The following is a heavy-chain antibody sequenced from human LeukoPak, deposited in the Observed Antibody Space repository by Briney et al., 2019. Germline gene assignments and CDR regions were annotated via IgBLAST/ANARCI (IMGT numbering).Heavy chain of an antibody. CDR2: INTNTGNP. V-gene: IGHV7-4-1*02. J-gene: IGHJ3*02. CDR3: ARDHVKLGSNFHPFDAFDI. CDR1: GYTFTSYA. Sequence: AASVKVSCKASGYTFTSYAMNWVRQAPGQGLEWMGWINTNTGNPTYAQGFTGRFVFSLDTSVSTAYLQISSLKAEDTAVYYCARDHVKLGSNFHPFDAFDIWGQGTMVTVSS. D-gene: IGHD7-27*01.